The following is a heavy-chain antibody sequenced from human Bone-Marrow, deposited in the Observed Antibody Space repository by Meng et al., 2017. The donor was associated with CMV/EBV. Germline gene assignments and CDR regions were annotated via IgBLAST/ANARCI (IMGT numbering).Heavy chain of an antibody. CDR2: LHDSGTT. CDR1: GGSFSSDYW. CDR3: ARNGHYSLDP. J-gene: IGHJ5*02. D-gene: IGHD3-22*01. V-gene: IGHV4-4*02. Sequence: GSLRLSCAVSGGSFSSDYWWSWVRQTPGKGLQWLGELHDSGTTTYNPSLNSRVTYSLDKSKNEFSLKLTSVTVADTAVYYCARNGHYSLDPWSQETLVTVSS.